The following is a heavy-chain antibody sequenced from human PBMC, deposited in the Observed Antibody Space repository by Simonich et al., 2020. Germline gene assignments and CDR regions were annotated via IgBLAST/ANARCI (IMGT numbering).Heavy chain of an antibody. CDR2: ISGSGGST. CDR1: GFTFSSYA. J-gene: IGHJ3*02. D-gene: IGHD3-22*01. Sequence: GGGLVQPGGSLRLSCEASGFTFSSYAMSWVRRVTGKGREWVSGISGSGGSTYYADSVKGRFTSSRDNSKNTLYLQMNSLRAEDTAGYYCAKDLGERITMIVVVIDAFDIWGQGTMVTVSS. CDR3: AKDLGERITMIVVVIDAFDI. V-gene: IGHV3-23*01.